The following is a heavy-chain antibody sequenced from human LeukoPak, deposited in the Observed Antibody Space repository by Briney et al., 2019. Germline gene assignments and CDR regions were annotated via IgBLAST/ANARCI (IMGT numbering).Heavy chain of an antibody. Sequence: PSETLSLTCAVYGGSFSGYYWSWIRQPPGKGLEWIGEINHSGSTNYNPSLKSRVTISVDTSKNQFSLKLSSVTAADTAVYYCARSLTGPLSDYYYYMDVWGKGTTVTVSS. J-gene: IGHJ6*03. D-gene: IGHD7-27*01. CDR1: GGSFSGYY. V-gene: IGHV4-34*01. CDR3: ARSLTGPLSDYYYYMDV. CDR2: INHSGST.